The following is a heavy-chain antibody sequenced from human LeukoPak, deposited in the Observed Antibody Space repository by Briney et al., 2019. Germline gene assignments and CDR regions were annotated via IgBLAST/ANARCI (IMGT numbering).Heavy chain of an antibody. CDR2: INPSGGST. Sequence: ASVKVSCKASGYTFTSYYMHWVRQAPGQGLEWMGIINPSGGSTSYAQKFQGRVTMTRDMSTSTVYMELSSLRSEDTAVYYCARDQRAARPLTSLDYWGQGTLVTVSS. V-gene: IGHV1-46*01. CDR3: ARDQRAARPLTSLDY. CDR1: GYTFTSYY. D-gene: IGHD6-6*01. J-gene: IGHJ4*02.